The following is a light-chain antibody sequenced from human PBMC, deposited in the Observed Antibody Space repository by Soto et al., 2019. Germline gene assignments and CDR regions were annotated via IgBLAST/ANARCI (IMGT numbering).Light chain of an antibody. Sequence: QSALTQPRSVSGSPGQSVTHSCTGNSSDVGGYDYVSWYQQHPDKAPKLIIYDVSRRPSGVPDRFSGAKSDNTASLTISGLQAEDDADYYCCSYAGNSRVFGTGTKVTVL. CDR2: DVS. CDR3: CSYAGNSRV. V-gene: IGLV2-11*01. CDR1: SSDVGGYDY. J-gene: IGLJ1*01.